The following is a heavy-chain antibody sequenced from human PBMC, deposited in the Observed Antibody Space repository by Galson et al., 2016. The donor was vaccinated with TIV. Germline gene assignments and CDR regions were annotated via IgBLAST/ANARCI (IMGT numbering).Heavy chain of an antibody. CDR1: EFTFSSYW. Sequence: SLRLSCAASEFTFSSYWMNWVRQAPGKGLEWVAVIWYDGSNKYYADSMKGRFTISRDNSKNTLYLQMNSLRVEDTAIYYCARELRWRGPSYGHHSVFDHWGQGALDTVSS. J-gene: IGHJ4*02. D-gene: IGHD5-18*01. CDR3: ARELRWRGPSYGHHSVFDH. V-gene: IGHV3-33*08. CDR2: IWYDGSNK.